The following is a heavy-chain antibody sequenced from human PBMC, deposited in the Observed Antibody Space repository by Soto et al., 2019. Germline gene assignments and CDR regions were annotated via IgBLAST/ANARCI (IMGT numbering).Heavy chain of an antibody. D-gene: IGHD3-16*01. V-gene: IGHV1-18*04. J-gene: IGHJ5*02. Sequence: ASVKVSCKASGYTFTSYGISWVRPAPVQGLEWMGWISAYNGNTNSAQKLQGRVTMTTDTSTSTAYMELRSLRSDDTAVYYCARVGDARRWWFDPWGQGTLVTVSS. CDR2: ISAYNGNT. CDR3: ARVGDARRWWFDP. CDR1: GYTFTSYG.